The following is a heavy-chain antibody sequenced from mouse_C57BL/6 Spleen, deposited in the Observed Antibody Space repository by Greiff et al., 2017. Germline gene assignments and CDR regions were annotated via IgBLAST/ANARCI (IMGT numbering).Heavy chain of an antibody. J-gene: IGHJ3*01. CDR1: GYSITSGYY. D-gene: IGHD2-3*01. CDR3: ARGWLLPPWFAY. Sequence: VQLQQSGPGLVKPSQSLSLTCSVTGYSITSGYYWNWIRQFPGNKLEWMGYISYDGSNNYNPSLKNRISITRDTSKNQFFLKLNSVTTEDTATYYCARGWLLPPWFAYWGQGTLVTVSA. CDR2: ISYDGSN. V-gene: IGHV3-6*01.